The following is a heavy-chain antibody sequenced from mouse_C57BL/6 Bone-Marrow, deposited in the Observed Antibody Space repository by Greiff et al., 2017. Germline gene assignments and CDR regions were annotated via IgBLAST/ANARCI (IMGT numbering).Heavy chain of an antibody. J-gene: IGHJ1*03. V-gene: IGHV1-52*01. CDR2: IDPSDSET. CDR3: ARDDYYGSSYWYFDV. CDR1: GYTFTSYW. Sequence: QVQLQQPGAELVRPGSSVQLSCKASGYTFTSYWMHWVKQRPIQGLEWIGNIDPSDSETHYNQKFKDKATLTVDKSSSTAYMQLSSLTSEDSAVYYCARDDYYGSSYWYFDVWGTGTTVTVSS. D-gene: IGHD1-1*01.